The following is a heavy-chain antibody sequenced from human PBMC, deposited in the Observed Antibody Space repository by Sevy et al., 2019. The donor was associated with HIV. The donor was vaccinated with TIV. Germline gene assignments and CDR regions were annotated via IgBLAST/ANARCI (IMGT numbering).Heavy chain of an antibody. V-gene: IGHV4-59*11. CDR2: FYYTGNS. J-gene: IGHJ4*02. CDR1: GGSITSHY. Sequence: SETLSLTCSVSGGSITSHYWSWIRQPPGKGLEFIGYFYYTGNSDYNPSLKSRVTMSADTSKNQFFLKLGSVTAADTAVYYCARLPCLYYDATGDLIREYFFQFWGRGILVTVSS. D-gene: IGHD3-22*01. CDR3: ARLPCLYYDATGDLIREYFFQF.